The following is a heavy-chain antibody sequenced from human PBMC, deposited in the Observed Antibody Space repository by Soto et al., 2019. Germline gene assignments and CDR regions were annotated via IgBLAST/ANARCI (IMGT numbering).Heavy chain of an antibody. V-gene: IGHV1-8*01. D-gene: IGHD3-10*01. CDR1: GYTFTSYD. Sequence: GASVKVSCKASGYTFTSYDINWVRQANGQGLEWMGWMNPNSGNTGYAQKFQGRVTMTRDTSTSTAYMELSSLESEDTALYYCARGQIPSCVGSTCTSWDFLHEWGQGTLVTVSS. J-gene: IGHJ1*01. CDR2: MNPNSGNT. CDR3: ARGQIPSCVGSTCTSWDFLHE.